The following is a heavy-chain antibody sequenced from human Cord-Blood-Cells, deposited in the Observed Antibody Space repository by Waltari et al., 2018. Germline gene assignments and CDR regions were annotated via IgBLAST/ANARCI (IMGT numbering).Heavy chain of an antibody. Sequence: QVQLVQSGAEVKKPGASVRVSCKASGYTLPSYYMHWVRQAPGQGLEWMGIINPSGGSTSYAQKFQGRVTMTRDTSTSTVYMELSSLRSEDTAVYYCARVGDYDSSGYYAFDSWGQGTMVTVSS. CDR2: INPSGGST. CDR3: ARVGDYDSSGYYAFDS. J-gene: IGHJ3*02. V-gene: IGHV1-46*01. D-gene: IGHD3-22*01. CDR1: GYTLPSYY.